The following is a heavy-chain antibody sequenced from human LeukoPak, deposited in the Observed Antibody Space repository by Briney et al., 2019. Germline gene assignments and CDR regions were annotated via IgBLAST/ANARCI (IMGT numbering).Heavy chain of an antibody. V-gene: IGHV6-1*01. CDR1: GASVSGSAS. CDR3: ARDPDSSNEWGPFDP. D-gene: IGHD1-1*01. Sequence: SQTLSLTCAISGASVSGSASWNWIRQSPSRGLEWLGRTYYRSKWYSEYATSVKSRISINADTSENQFSLQLNSVIPEDTAVYYCARDPDSSNEWGPFDPWGQGILVTVSS. J-gene: IGHJ5*02. CDR2: TYYRSKWYS.